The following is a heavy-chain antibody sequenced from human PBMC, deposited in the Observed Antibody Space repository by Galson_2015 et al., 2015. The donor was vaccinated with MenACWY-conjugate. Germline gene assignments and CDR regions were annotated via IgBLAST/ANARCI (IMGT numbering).Heavy chain of an antibody. CDR3: AKDAGDYYDSSGYYDY. CDR2: ISGSGGST. Sequence: SLRLSCAASGFTFSSYAMSWVRQAPGKGLEWVSAISGSGGSTYYADSVKGRFTISRDNSKNTLYLQMNSLRAEDTAVYYCAKDAGDYYDSSGYYDYWGQGTLVTVSS. D-gene: IGHD3-22*01. CDR1: GFTFSSYA. J-gene: IGHJ4*02. V-gene: IGHV3-23*01.